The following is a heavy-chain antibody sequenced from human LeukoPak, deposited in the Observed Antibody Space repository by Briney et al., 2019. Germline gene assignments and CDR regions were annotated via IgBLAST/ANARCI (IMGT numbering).Heavy chain of an antibody. J-gene: IGHJ4*02. Sequence: GGSLRLSCAASGFTLSSYSMDWVRQAPGKGLEGVASISTNSYIYYADSVKGRFTISRDNAKNSLYLQMNSLRAEDTAVYYCARAPTIVVGPTWGQGTLVTVSS. CDR1: GFTLSSYS. V-gene: IGHV3-21*01. CDR2: ISTNSYI. D-gene: IGHD2-15*01. CDR3: ARAPTIVVGPT.